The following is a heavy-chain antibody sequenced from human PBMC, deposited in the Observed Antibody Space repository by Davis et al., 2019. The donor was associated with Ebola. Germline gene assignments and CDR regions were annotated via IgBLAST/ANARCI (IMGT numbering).Heavy chain of an antibody. V-gene: IGHV1-69*13. D-gene: IGHD3-3*01. CDR1: GGTFSNYA. J-gene: IGHJ6*03. Sequence: SVKVSCKASGGTFSNYAISWMRQAPGQGLEWMGGIIPLFGAANYAQKFQGRVTITADESTSTAYMELSSLRSEDTAVYYCARDPWSGYWGNHYYYYYMDVWGKGTTVAVSS. CDR3: ARDPWSGYWGNHYYYYYMDV. CDR2: IIPLFGAA.